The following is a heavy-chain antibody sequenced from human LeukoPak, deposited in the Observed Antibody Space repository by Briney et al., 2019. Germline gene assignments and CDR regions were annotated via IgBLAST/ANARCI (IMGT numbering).Heavy chain of an antibody. CDR3: ASGGHYYDSSGYYSY. J-gene: IGHJ4*02. CDR2: IYYSGST. D-gene: IGHD3-22*01. V-gene: IGHV4-39*01. Sequence: SETLSLTCTVSGGSISSSSYYWGWIRQPPGKGLEWIGSIYYSGSTYYNPSLKSRVTISVDTSENQFSLKLSSVTAADTAVYYCASGGHYYDSSGYYSYWGQGTLVTVSS. CDR1: GGSISSSSYY.